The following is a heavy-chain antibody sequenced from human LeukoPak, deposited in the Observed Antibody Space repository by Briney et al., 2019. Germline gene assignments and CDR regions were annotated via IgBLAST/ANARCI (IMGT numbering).Heavy chain of an antibody. J-gene: IGHJ6*02. D-gene: IGHD3-9*01. CDR2: ISYDGSNK. V-gene: IGHV3-30*18. Sequence: GGSLRLSCAASGFTFSSYGMHWVRQAPGKGLEWVAVISYDGSNKYYADSVKGRFTISRDNSKNTLYLQMNSLRAEDTAVYYCAKDLHDYDILTGRTNSAHYYYYGMDVWGQGTTVTVSS. CDR3: AKDLHDYDILTGRTNSAHYYYYGMDV. CDR1: GFTFSSYG.